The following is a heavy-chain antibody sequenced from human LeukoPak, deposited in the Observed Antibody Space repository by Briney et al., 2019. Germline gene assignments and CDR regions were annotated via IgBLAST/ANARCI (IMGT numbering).Heavy chain of an antibody. D-gene: IGHD3-3*01. CDR3: ARKDFWSGYLGY. V-gene: IGHV1-69*05. CDR1: AGTFSSYA. Sequence: SVKVSCKASAGTFSSYAISWVRQAPGQGLEWMGGIIPIFGTANYAQKFQGRVTITTDESTSTAYMELSSLRSEDTAVYYCARKDFWSGYLGYWGQGTLVTVSS. CDR2: IIPIFGTA. J-gene: IGHJ4*02.